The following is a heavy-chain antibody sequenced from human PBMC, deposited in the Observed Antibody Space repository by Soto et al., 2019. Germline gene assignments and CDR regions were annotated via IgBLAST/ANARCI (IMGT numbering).Heavy chain of an antibody. CDR1: GFTFSSYA. Sequence: GGSLRLSCAASGFTFSSYAMSWVRQAPGKGLEWVSAISGSGGSTYYADSVKGRFTISRDNSKNTLYLQMNSLRAEDTAVYYCANLGGDGYNYYFDYWGLGTLVTVSS. V-gene: IGHV3-23*01. D-gene: IGHD5-12*01. CDR3: ANLGGDGYNYYFDY. CDR2: ISGSGGST. J-gene: IGHJ4*02.